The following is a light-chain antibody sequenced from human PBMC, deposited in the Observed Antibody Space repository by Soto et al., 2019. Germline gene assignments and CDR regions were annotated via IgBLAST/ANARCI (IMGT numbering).Light chain of an antibody. J-gene: IGLJ1*01. CDR1: SSDVGGYNY. V-gene: IGLV2-11*01. CDR2: DVS. Sequence: QSVLTQPRSVSGSPGQSVTISCTGTSSDVGGYNYVSWYQQHPGKAPKLMIYDVSKRPSGVPDRFSGSKSGNTASLTISGLQAEDEADYYCGSYAGSYTYVFGTGTKPTVL. CDR3: GSYAGSYTYV.